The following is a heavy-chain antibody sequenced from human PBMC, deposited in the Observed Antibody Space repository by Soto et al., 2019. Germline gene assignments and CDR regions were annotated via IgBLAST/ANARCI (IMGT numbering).Heavy chain of an antibody. CDR1: GFTFSSYS. Sequence: EVQLVESGGGLVKPGGSLRLSCAASGFTFSSYSMNWVRQAPGKGLEWVSSISSSSSYIYYADSVKGRFTISRDNAKNSLYLQMNSLRAEDTAVYYCARALLPAAMFWEDWFDPWGQGTLVTVSS. D-gene: IGHD2-2*01. J-gene: IGHJ5*02. CDR3: ARALLPAAMFWEDWFDP. CDR2: ISSSSSYI. V-gene: IGHV3-21*01.